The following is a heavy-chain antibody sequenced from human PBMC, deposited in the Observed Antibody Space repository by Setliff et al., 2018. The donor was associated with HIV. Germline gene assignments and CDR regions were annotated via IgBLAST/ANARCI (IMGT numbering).Heavy chain of an antibody. CDR2: TYYSGSS. V-gene: IGHV4-31*03. J-gene: IGHJ5*02. Sequence: SESLSLTCTISGDSINRCGHVWGWIRQPPGKTLEWIGYTYYSGSSYYNPSLKTRVTMSIDTSKNQFFLNLTSVTVADTGVYFCARVPSGKNWFDPWGQGTPVTVSS. CDR3: ARVPSGKNWFDP. CDR1: GDSINRCGHV. D-gene: IGHD1-26*01.